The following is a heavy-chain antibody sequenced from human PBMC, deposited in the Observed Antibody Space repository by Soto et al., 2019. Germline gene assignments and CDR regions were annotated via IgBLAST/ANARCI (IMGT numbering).Heavy chain of an antibody. CDR3: AREARGVISGMDV. CDR2: ISHSGST. J-gene: IGHJ6*02. Sequence: PSETLSLTCTVSVGSISDDYWSWSRQPPGKGLEWIGHISHSGSTNYNPSLKSRVTISVDTSKRQFSLKLSSVTAADTAVYYCAREARGVISGMDVWGQGTTVTVSS. D-gene: IGHD3-10*01. CDR1: VGSISDDY. V-gene: IGHV4-59*01.